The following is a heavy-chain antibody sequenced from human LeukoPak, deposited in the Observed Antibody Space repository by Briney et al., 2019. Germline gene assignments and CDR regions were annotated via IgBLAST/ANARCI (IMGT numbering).Heavy chain of an antibody. CDR3: ARQDKYLGYCSSTSCPKLRNNWFDP. Sequence: SQTLSLTCAISGDSVSSNSAAWNWIRQSPSRGLEWLGRTYYRSKWYNDYAVSVKSRITINPDTSKNQFSLKLSSETAADTAVYYCARQDKYLGYCSSTSCPKLRNNWFDPWGQGTLVTVSS. CDR1: GDSVSSNSAA. D-gene: IGHD2-2*01. J-gene: IGHJ5*02. CDR2: TYYRSKWYN. V-gene: IGHV6-1*01.